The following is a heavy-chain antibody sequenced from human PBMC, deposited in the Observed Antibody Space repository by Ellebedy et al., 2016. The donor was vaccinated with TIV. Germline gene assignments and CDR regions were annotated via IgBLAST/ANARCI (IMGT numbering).Heavy chain of an antibody. CDR2: ISRNGDTT. CDR3: ARGDTSGSYYTHLDY. Sequence: GESLKISCAASRFTFNNYAMSWVRQAPGKGLEWVSTISRNGDTTYYADSVKGRFTISRDNSKNTLYLQMNSLRAEDTAVYFCARGDTSGSYYTHLDYWGQGTLVTVSS. V-gene: IGHV3-23*01. J-gene: IGHJ4*02. D-gene: IGHD3-10*01. CDR1: RFTFNNYA.